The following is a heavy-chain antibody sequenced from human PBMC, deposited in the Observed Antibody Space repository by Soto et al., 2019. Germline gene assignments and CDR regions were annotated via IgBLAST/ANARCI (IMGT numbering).Heavy chain of an antibody. J-gene: IGHJ5*02. Sequence: QVQLQESGPGLVKPSQTLSLTCTVSGGSISSGGYYWSWIRQHPGKGLEWIGYIYYSGSTYYNPSLKSRVNISVDTSKNQCSLKLSSVTAADTAVYYCARVFSDSSSFFDPWGQGTLVTVSS. CDR1: GGSISSGGYY. V-gene: IGHV4-31*03. CDR2: IYYSGST. D-gene: IGHD6-13*01. CDR3: ARVFSDSSSFFDP.